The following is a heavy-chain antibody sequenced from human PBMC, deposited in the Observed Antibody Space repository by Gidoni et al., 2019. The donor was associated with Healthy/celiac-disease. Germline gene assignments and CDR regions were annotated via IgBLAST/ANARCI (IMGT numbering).Heavy chain of an antibody. J-gene: IGHJ4*02. CDR3: AKDAGPRPYTCEI. V-gene: IGHV3-9*01. CDR1: GFTFDDYA. D-gene: IGHD1-1*01. CDR2: ISWNSGII. Sequence: EVQLVESGGGLVQPGRSLRLACEASGFTFDDYAMHWVRQAPGKGLGWVSGISWNSGIIGSADSVKGRFTISRDNAKNSLYLQMNSLRAEDTAFYYCAKDAGPRPYTCEIWGQGTLVTVSS.